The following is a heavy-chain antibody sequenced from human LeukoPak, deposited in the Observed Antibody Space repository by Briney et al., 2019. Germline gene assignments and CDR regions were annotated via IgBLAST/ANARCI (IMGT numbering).Heavy chain of an antibody. D-gene: IGHD5-24*01. V-gene: IGHV4-61*01. Sequence: SETLSLTCTVSGGSVSSGSYYWSWIRQPPGKGLEWIGYIYYSGSTNYNPSLKSRVTISLDTSKNQFSLKLSSVTAADTAVYYCARDYGYNFGYFDYWGQGTLVTVSS. CDR1: GGSVSSGSYY. CDR3: ARDYGYNFGYFDY. CDR2: IYYSGST. J-gene: IGHJ4*02.